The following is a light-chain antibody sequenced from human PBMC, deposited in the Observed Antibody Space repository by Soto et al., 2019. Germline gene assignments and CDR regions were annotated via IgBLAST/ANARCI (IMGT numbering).Light chain of an antibody. Sequence: EIVFTKSPLKLSSSQGGVSNVSLTGIQNIGSSNVDWYQHKPGMAPRLILYGASTRATGIPDRFSAGGSGTDSTLPLTRLAPEDFGVYYCQHYQTFLPLTFGGGTKVDI. J-gene: IGKJ4*01. V-gene: IGKV3-20*01. CDR3: QHYQTFLPLT. CDR1: QNIGSSN. CDR2: GAS.